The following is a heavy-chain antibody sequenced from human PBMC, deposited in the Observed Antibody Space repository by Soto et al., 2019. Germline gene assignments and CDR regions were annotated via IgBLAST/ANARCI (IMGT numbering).Heavy chain of an antibody. J-gene: IGHJ4*02. D-gene: IGHD6-13*01. CDR2: ISWNSGSI. CDR3: AKDATLYSSSRSGLDY. Sequence: GGSLRLSCAASGFTFDDYAMHWVRQAPGKGLEWVSGISWNSGSIGYADSVKGRFTISRDNAKNSLYLQMNSLRAEDTALYYCAKDATLYSSSRSGLDYWGQGTLVT. V-gene: IGHV3-9*01. CDR1: GFTFDDYA.